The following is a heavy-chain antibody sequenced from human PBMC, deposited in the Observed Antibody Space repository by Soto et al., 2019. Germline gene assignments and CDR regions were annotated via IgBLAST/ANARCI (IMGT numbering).Heavy chain of an antibody. V-gene: IGHV3-21*01. CDR1: GFTFSSYS. CDR3: ARDSSSLVQGMDV. CDR2: ISSSSSYI. J-gene: IGHJ6*02. D-gene: IGHD6-13*01. Sequence: SGFTFSSYSMNWVRQAPGNGLEWVPSISSSSSYIYYEDSVKGRFTISRDNAKNSLYLQMNSLRAEDTAVYHCARDSSSLVQGMDVWGQGTTVTVSS.